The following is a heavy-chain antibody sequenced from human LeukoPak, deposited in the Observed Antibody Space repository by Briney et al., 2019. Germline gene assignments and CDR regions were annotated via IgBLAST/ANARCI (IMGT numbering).Heavy chain of an antibody. V-gene: IGHV1-18*01. CDR1: GYTFTSYG. Sequence: GASVKVSCKASGYTFTSYGISWVRQAPGQGLEWMGWISAYNGNTNYAQKLQGRVTMTTDTSTSTAYMELRSLRSDDTAVYYCARDMWPQPIPLNWDDEDYWGQGTLVTVSS. CDR3: ARDMWPQPIPLNWDDEDY. D-gene: IGHD1-20*01. CDR2: ISAYNGNT. J-gene: IGHJ4*02.